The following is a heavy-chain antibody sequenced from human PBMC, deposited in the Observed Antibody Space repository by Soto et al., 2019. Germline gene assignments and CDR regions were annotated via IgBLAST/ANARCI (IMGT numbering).Heavy chain of an antibody. CDR1: GGSISSSSYY. V-gene: IGHV4-39*01. CDR3: ARPFIEPDSVWRRGHYYGMDV. D-gene: IGHD6-19*01. CDR2: IYYSGST. Sequence: QLQLQESGPGLVKPSETLSLTCTVSGGSISSSSYYWGWIRQPPGQGLEWIGSIYYSGSTYYNPSLKSRVPISGDTSKNQFSLELSSVTAADTAVYYCARPFIEPDSVWRRGHYYGMDVWGQGTTVTVSS. J-gene: IGHJ6*02.